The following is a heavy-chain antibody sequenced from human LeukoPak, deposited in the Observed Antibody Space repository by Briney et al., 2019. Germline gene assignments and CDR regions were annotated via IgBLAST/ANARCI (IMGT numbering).Heavy chain of an antibody. CDR2: IYYSGST. CDR1: GGSISSSSYY. CDR3: ARRLSYYYGSSPYDY. Sequence: PSETLSLTCTVSGGSISSSSYYWGWLRQPPGKGLEWIGSIYYSGSTYYNPSLKSRVTISVDTSKNQFPLKLSSVTAADTAVFYCARRLSYYYGSSPYDYWGQGTLVTVSS. D-gene: IGHD3-22*01. J-gene: IGHJ4*02. V-gene: IGHV4-39*01.